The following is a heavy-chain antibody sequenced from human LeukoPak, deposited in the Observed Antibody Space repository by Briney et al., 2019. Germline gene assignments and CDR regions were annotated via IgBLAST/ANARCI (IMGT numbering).Heavy chain of an antibody. CDR3: ARHNHGYDWDY. J-gene: IGHJ4*02. Sequence: GRSQRLSCAASGFPFSSYGMHWVRQAPGKGLVWVAVIWPDGTNKYYADSVQGRFTVSRDNSKNTLYLQMNSLRAEDTAVYYCARHNHGYDWDYWGQGTLVTVSS. V-gene: IGHV3-33*01. CDR1: GFPFSSYG. CDR2: IWPDGTNK. D-gene: IGHD5-12*01.